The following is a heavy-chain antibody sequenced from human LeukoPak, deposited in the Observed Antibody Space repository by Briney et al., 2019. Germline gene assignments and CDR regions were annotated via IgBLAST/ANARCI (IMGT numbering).Heavy chain of an antibody. J-gene: IGHJ4*02. CDR2: MNPNSGNT. D-gene: IGHD6-19*01. V-gene: IGHV1-8*01. CDR3: TRGSSGRRDN. CDR1: GYTFTSCD. Sequence: ASVKVSCKASGYTFTSCDINWGRQATGQALEWMGWMNPNSGNTGYGQSFQGRITMTRDISIGTAYMELSNLTSEDTAIYYCTRGSSGRRDNWGQGTLVTVSA.